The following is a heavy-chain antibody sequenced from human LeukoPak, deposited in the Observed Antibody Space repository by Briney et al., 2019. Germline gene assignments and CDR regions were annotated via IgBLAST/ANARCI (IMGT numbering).Heavy chain of an antibody. CDR1: GGSVSSGSYY. D-gene: IGHD1-1*01. CDR2: ISYSGST. Sequence: SETLSLTCTVSGGSVSSGSYYWSWVRQTPGKGLAWIGYISYSGSTNYNPSLKSRVTISVDTSKNRFSLKLSSVTAADTAVYYCARDWKLWGQETLVTVSS. V-gene: IGHV4-61*01. J-gene: IGHJ4*02. CDR3: ARDWKL.